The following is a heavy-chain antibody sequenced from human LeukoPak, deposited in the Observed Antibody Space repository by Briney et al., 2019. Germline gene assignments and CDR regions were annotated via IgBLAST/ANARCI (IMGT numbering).Heavy chain of an antibody. D-gene: IGHD2-2*01. Sequence: GASVKVSCKASGGTFSSYAISWVRQAPGQGLEWMGWMNPNSGDTGYAQKFQGRVTITRNTSISTAYMELSSLRSEDTAVYYCARGASSTSPLDYWGQGTLVTVSS. CDR3: ARGASSTSPLDY. V-gene: IGHV1-8*03. CDR2: MNPNSGDT. CDR1: GGTFSSYA. J-gene: IGHJ4*02.